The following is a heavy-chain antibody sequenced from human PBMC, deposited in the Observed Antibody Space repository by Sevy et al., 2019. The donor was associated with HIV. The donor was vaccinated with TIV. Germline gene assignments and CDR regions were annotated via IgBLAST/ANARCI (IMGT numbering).Heavy chain of an antibody. Sequence: ASVKVSCKASGGTFSSSAITWVRQAPGQGLEWMGGIIHIFGTTNYAQNFQGRVTITADESTSTAYMELSSLRSEDTAVYYCARPSDTSALFKWAFDIWGPGTMVTVSS. J-gene: IGHJ3*02. V-gene: IGHV1-69*13. D-gene: IGHD3-22*01. CDR2: IIHIFGTT. CDR3: ARPSDTSALFKWAFDI. CDR1: GGTFSSSA.